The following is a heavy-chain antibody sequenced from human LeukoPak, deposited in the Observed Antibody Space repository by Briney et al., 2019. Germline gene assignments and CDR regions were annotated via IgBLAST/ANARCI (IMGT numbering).Heavy chain of an antibody. V-gene: IGHV3-73*01. CDR1: GFTFSGSA. Sequence: GGSLRLSCAASGFTFSGSAMHWVRQASGKGLEWVGRIRSKANSYATAYAASVKGRFSISRDDSKNTAYLQMNSLKTEDTAVYYCTPAGGSGSYSGYWGQGTLVTVSS. J-gene: IGHJ4*02. CDR2: IRSKANSYAT. D-gene: IGHD3-10*01. CDR3: TPAGGSGSYSGY.